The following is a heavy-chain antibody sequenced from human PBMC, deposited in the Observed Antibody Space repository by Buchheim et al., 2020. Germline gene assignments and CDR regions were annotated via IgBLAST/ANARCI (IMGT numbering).Heavy chain of an antibody. Sequence: QVQLVQSGAEVKKPGDSVKVSCKASGYTFINYGISWVRQAPGQGLEWMGWTSGYNTNTNYVQRFQGRVTMTTDTSTSTAYMELRSLRSDDTAVYYCARGDYYDSSGYYGELDYWGQGTL. CDR2: TSGYNTNT. CDR3: ARGDYYDSSGYYGELDY. V-gene: IGHV1-18*01. D-gene: IGHD3-22*01. CDR1: GYTFINYG. J-gene: IGHJ4*02.